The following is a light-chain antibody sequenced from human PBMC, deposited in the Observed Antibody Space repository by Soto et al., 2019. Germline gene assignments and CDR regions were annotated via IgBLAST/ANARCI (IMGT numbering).Light chain of an antibody. CDR3: SSYTSSSTLV. CDR1: SSDVGGYNY. V-gene: IGLV2-14*01. CDR2: DVS. J-gene: IGLJ2*01. Sequence: QSALTQPASVSGSPGQSITISCTGTSSDVGGYNYVSWYQQHPGKAPKLMIYDVSNRPSGVSNRFSGPKSGNTASLTISGLQAEDEADYYCSSYTSSSTLVFGGGTKLTLL.